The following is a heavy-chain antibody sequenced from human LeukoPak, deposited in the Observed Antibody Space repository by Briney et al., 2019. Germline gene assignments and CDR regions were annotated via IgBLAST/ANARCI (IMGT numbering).Heavy chain of an antibody. CDR3: ARLAYCGGDCYYYFDY. Sequence: GESLKISCKGSGYSFTSYWIGWVRQMPGKGLEWMGIIYPGDSDTRYSPSFQGQVTISADKSISTAYLQWSSLKASDTAMYYCARLAYCGGDCYYYFDYWGQGTLATVSS. V-gene: IGHV5-51*01. CDR1: GYSFTSYW. J-gene: IGHJ4*02. CDR2: IYPGDSDT. D-gene: IGHD2-21*02.